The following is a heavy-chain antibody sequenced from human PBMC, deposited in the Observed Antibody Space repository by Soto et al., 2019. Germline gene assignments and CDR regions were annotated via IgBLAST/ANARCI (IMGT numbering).Heavy chain of an antibody. CDR1: GGTFSSYA. Sequence: QVQLVQSGAEVKKPGSSVKVSSKASGGTFSSYAISWVRQAPGQGLEWMGGIIPIFGTANYAQKFQGRVTITADESTSTAYRELSSQRSEDTAVYYCARGSSGSYLDYCDYWGQGTLVTVAS. D-gene: IGHD1-26*01. CDR2: IIPIFGTA. V-gene: IGHV1-69*01. J-gene: IGHJ4*02. CDR3: ARGSSGSYLDYCDY.